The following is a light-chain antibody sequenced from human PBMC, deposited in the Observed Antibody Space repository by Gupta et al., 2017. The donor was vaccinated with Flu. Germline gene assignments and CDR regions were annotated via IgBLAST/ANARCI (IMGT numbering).Light chain of an antibody. CDR3: QQSYSTLWT. CDR2: AAS. V-gene: IGKV1-39*01. Sequence: DIQMTQSPSSLSASVGDRVTITCRASQSLSSYLNWYQQKPGKAPKLLIYAASSLQSGVPSRFSGSGSGTDFTLTISSLQPEDFATYYCQQSYSTLWTFGQGTKLEIK. J-gene: IGKJ2*02. CDR1: QSLSSY.